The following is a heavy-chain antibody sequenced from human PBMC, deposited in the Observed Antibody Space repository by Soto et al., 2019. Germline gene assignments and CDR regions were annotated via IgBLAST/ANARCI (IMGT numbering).Heavy chain of an antibody. J-gene: IGHJ4*02. CDR3: ARDPREGYCTNGVCFDYGDLRNVGY. CDR2: ISSSSSTI. V-gene: IGHV3-48*02. Sequence: EVQLVESGGGLVQPGGSLRLSCAASGFTFSSYSMNWVRQAPGKGLEWVSYISSSSSTIYYADSVKGRFTISRDNAKNALYLQMNSLRDEDTAVYYCARDPREGYCTNGVCFDYGDLRNVGYWGQGTLVTVSS. CDR1: GFTFSSYS. D-gene: IGHD2-8*01.